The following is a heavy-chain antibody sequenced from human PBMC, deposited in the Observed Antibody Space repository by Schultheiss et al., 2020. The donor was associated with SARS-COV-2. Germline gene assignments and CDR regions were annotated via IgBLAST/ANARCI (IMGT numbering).Heavy chain of an antibody. Sequence: GGSLRLSCAASGFTFSSYAMSWVRQAPGKGLEWVSSISSSSSYIYYADSVKGRFTISRDNAKNSLYLQMNSLRAEDTAVYYCAKDKLYCSSTSCYRRKIGGGYYMDVWGKGTTVTVSS. D-gene: IGHD2-2*01. V-gene: IGHV3-21*04. CDR1: GFTFSSYA. CDR2: ISSSSSYI. CDR3: AKDKLYCSSTSCYRRKIGGGYYMDV. J-gene: IGHJ6*03.